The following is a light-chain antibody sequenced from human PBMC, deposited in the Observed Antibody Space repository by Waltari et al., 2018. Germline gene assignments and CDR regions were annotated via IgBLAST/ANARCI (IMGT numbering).Light chain of an antibody. V-gene: IGLV3-1*01. CDR3: QAWDSSTVV. CDR1: TLGDKF. J-gene: IGLJ3*02. Sequence: SYELTQSSSVSVSPGPSATITCTGDTLGDKFCHWNQQRPAQAPVLLIHQNTKRPSGSTGRFSGSNSGNTATLTISESQPLDEADYYCQAWDSSTVVFGGGTKLTVL. CDR2: QNT.